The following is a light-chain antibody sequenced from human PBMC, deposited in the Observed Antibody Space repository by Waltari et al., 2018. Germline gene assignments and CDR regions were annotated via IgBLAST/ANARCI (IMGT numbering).Light chain of an antibody. V-gene: IGLV2-23*01. CDR3: CSYGGSSTWV. J-gene: IGLJ3*02. Sequence: QSALIQPASVSGSPGQSITISCIGISSDVGSYNLVSWYQQHPVKAPKPMIYEDTKRPPGGSNRFSGSKSGNTASLIISGLQAEDEGDYYCSYGGSSTWVFGGGTKLTVL. CDR1: SSDVGSYNL. CDR2: EDT.